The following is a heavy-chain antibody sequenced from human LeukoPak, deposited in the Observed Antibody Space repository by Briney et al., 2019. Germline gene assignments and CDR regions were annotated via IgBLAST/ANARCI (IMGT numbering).Heavy chain of an antibody. V-gene: IGHV3-30*18. Sequence: GGSLRLSCAASGFTFSSYGMHWVRQAPGKGLEWVAVISYDGSNKYYADSVKGRFTISRDNSKNTLYLQMNSLRAEDTAVYYCAKGGSTSPREYYFDYWGQGTLVTVSS. CDR2: ISYDGSNK. J-gene: IGHJ4*02. CDR1: GFTFSSYG. CDR3: AKGGSTSPREYYFDY. D-gene: IGHD2-2*01.